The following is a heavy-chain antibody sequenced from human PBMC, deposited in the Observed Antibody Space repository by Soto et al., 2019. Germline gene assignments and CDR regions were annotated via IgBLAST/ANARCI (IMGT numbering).Heavy chain of an antibody. D-gene: IGHD5-12*01. CDR1: GFTFSSYA. Sequence: GGSLRLSCAASGFTFSSYAMHWVRQAPGKGLEWVAVISYDGSNKYYADSVKGRFTISRDNSKNTLYLQMNSLRAEDTAVYYCARDGGKVALYYYYYGMDVWGQGTTVTVSS. CDR3: ARDGGKVALYYYYYGMDV. CDR2: ISYDGSNK. J-gene: IGHJ6*02. V-gene: IGHV3-30-3*01.